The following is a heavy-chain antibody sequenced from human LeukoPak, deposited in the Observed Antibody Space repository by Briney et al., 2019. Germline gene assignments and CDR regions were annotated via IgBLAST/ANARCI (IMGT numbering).Heavy chain of an antibody. D-gene: IGHD2-2*01. V-gene: IGHV1-18*01. CDR2: ISAYNGNT. Sequence: ASVKVSCKASGYTFTSYGISWVRQAPGQGLEWMGWISAYNGNTNYAQKLQGRVTMTTDTSTSTAYMELRSLRPDDTAVYYCARDDSVYCSSTSCYGAYTFDIWGQGTMVTVSS. CDR3: ARDDSVYCSSTSCYGAYTFDI. J-gene: IGHJ3*02. CDR1: GYTFTSYG.